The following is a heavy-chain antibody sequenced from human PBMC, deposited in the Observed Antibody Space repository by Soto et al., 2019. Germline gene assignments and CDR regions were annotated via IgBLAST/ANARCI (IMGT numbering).Heavy chain of an antibody. CDR3: TTGITMVRGVGGNLKSYYFDY. Sequence: EVQLVESGGGLVQPGGSLKLSCAASGFTFSGSAMHWVRQASGKGLEWVGRIRNKANSYATAYAASVKGRFTISRDDSKNTAYLQMNSLKTEDTAVYYCTTGITMVRGVGGNLKSYYFDYWGQGTLVTVSS. CDR1: GFTFSGSA. D-gene: IGHD3-10*01. CDR2: IRNKANSYAT. J-gene: IGHJ4*02. V-gene: IGHV3-73*02.